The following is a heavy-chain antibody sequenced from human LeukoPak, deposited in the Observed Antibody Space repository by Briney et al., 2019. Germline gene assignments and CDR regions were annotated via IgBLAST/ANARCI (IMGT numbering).Heavy chain of an antibody. V-gene: IGHV3-48*01. Sequence: PGGSLRLSCAASGFTFSSYSMNWVRQAPGKGLEWVSYISSSSSTIYYADSVKGRFTISRDNAKNSLYLQMNSLRAEDTAVYYCAREGAYYDSSGYSTEADIWGQGTMVTVSS. CDR1: GFTFSSYS. D-gene: IGHD3-22*01. CDR2: ISSSSSTI. CDR3: AREGAYYDSSGYSTEADI. J-gene: IGHJ3*02.